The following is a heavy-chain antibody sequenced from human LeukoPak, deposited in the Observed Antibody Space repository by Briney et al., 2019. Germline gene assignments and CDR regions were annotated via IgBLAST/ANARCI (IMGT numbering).Heavy chain of an antibody. Sequence: ETLSLTCTVSGASISSYYWSWIRQPPGKGLEWIGYIYYSGSTNYNPSLKSRVTISVDTSKNQFSLKLSSVTAADTAEYYCARDAGDYYYYYYMDVWGKGTTVTISS. CDR1: GASISSYY. J-gene: IGHJ6*03. D-gene: IGHD3-10*01. CDR2: IYYSGST. V-gene: IGHV4-59*12. CDR3: ARDAGDYYYYYYMDV.